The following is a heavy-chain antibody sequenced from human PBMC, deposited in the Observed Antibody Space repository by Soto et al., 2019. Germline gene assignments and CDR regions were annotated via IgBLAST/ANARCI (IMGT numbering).Heavy chain of an antibody. Sequence: EVQLLESGGGLVQPGGSLRLSCAASGFTFSSYAMSWVRQAPGKGLEWVSGISANGGSTYYADSVKGRFTISRDNSKNTLYLQMNSLRADDTAVYYCAKTAGYSNTWYEYWGQGTLVTVSS. CDR3: AKTAGYSNTWYEY. J-gene: IGHJ4*02. CDR1: GFTFSSYA. V-gene: IGHV3-23*01. CDR2: ISANGGST. D-gene: IGHD6-13*01.